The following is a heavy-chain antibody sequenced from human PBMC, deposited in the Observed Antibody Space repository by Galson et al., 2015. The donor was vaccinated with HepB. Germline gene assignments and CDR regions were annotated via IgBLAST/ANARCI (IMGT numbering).Heavy chain of an antibody. CDR1: GFTFSNAW. Sequence: SLRLSCAAPGFTFSNAWMNWVRQAPGKGLEWVGRIKSKTDGGTTDYAAPVKGRFTISRDDSKNTLYLQMNSLKTEDTAVYYCTTHSGYDSYYYYYGMDVWGQGTTVTVSS. D-gene: IGHD5-12*01. J-gene: IGHJ6*02. CDR3: TTHSGYDSYYYYYGMDV. CDR2: IKSKTDGGTT. V-gene: IGHV3-15*07.